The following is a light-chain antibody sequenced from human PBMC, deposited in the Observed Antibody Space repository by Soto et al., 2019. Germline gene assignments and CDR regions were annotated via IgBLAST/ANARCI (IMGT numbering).Light chain of an antibody. CDR2: DVA. CDR1: SSDVGGSNF. CDR3: VSYTSSTTYV. V-gene: IGLV2-14*03. J-gene: IGLJ1*01. Sequence: QSALTQPASVSDSPGQSITTSCTGTSSDVGGSNFVSWYQQHPGKPPKLIIYDVANRPSGVSNRFSGSKSGSTASLIISRLQTEDEADYYCVSYTSSTTYVFGTGTKVT.